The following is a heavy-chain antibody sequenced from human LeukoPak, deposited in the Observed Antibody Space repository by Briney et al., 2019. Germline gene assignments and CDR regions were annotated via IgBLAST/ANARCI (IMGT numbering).Heavy chain of an antibody. CDR1: GGTFSSYA. J-gene: IGHJ3*02. CDR3: AREGGYTAAAGPRGAFDI. CDR2: IIPIFGTA. Sequence: ASVKVSCKASGGTFSSYAISWVRQAPGQGLEWMGGIIPIFGTANYAQKFQGRVTITADKSTSTAYMELSSLRSEDTAVYYCAREGGYTAAAGPRGAFDIWGQGTMVTVSS. D-gene: IGHD6-13*01. V-gene: IGHV1-69*06.